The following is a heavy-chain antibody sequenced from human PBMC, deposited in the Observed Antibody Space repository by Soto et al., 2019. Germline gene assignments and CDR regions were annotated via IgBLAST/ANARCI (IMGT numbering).Heavy chain of an antibody. V-gene: IGHV3-30*18. D-gene: IGHD2-15*01. CDR2: ISYDGSNK. CDR1: GFTFSSYG. J-gene: IGHJ6*03. CDR3: AKGKLGYCSGGSCSLSYYYYYMDV. Sequence: QVQLVESGGGVVQPGRSLRLSCAASGFTFSSYGMHWVRQAPGKGLEWVAVISYDGSNKYYADSVKGRFTISRDNSKNPLYLQMTSLRAEDTAVYYCAKGKLGYCSGGSCSLSYYYYYMDVWGKGTTVTVSS.